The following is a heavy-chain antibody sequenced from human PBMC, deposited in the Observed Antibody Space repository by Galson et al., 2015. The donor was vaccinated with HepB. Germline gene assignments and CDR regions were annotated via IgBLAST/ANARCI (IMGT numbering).Heavy chain of an antibody. CDR3: ARTNCGGDCYNNWFDP. D-gene: IGHD2-21*01. V-gene: IGHV3-33*01. J-gene: IGHJ5*02. CDR1: GFTFSSYG. Sequence: SLRLSCAASGFTFSSYGMHWVRQAPGKGLEWVAVIWYDGSNKYYADSVKGRFTISRDNSKNTLYLQMNSLRAEDTAVYYCARTNCGGDCYNNWFDPWGQGTLVTVSS. CDR2: IWYDGSNK.